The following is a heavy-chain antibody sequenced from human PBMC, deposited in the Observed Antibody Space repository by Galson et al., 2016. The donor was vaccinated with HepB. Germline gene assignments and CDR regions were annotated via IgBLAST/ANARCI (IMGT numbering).Heavy chain of an antibody. D-gene: IGHD3-10*01. CDR1: GFIFSGYG. CDR3: AKDLWADYDGSGRDTQKYGMDV. Sequence: SLRLSCAASGFIFSGYGMHWVRQAPGKGLEWVSGMSFDGTNKYYAGSVKGRFTISRDKSKNTLYLQMNSLRAEDTAVYYCAKDLWADYDGSGRDTQKYGMDVWGQGTTVIVSS. J-gene: IGHJ6*02. CDR2: MSFDGTNK. V-gene: IGHV3-30*18.